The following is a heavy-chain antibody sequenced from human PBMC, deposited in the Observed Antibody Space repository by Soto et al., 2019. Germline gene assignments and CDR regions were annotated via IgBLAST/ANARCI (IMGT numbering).Heavy chain of an antibody. CDR2: ISSSSSYI. D-gene: IGHD2-15*01. Sequence: PGGSLRLSCAASGFTFSSYSMNWFRQAPGKGLEWVSSISSSSSYIYYADSVKGRFTISRDNAKNSLYLQMNSLRAEDTAVYYCARDSYCSGGSCSPNWFDPWGQGTLVTVSS. J-gene: IGHJ5*02. CDR3: ARDSYCSGGSCSPNWFDP. CDR1: GFTFSSYS. V-gene: IGHV3-21*01.